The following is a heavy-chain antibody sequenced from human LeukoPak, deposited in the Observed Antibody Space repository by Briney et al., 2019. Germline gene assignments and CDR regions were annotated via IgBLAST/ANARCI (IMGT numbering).Heavy chain of an antibody. CDR2: INHSGST. V-gene: IGHV4-34*01. D-gene: IGHD3-3*01. Sequence: ASETLSLTCAVYGGSFSGYYWSWIRQPPGKGLEWIGEINHSGSTNYNPSLKSRVTISVDTSKNQFSLKLSSVTAADTAVYYCARSTIFGVAYYFDYWGQGTPVTVSS. CDR3: ARSTIFGVAYYFDY. J-gene: IGHJ4*02. CDR1: GGSFSGYY.